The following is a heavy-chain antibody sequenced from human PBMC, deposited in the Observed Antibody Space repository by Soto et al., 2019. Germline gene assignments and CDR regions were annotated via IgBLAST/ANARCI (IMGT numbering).Heavy chain of an antibody. CDR2: IIPIFGTA. D-gene: IGHD3-9*01. V-gene: IGHV1-69*13. CDR3: ASEGGYDILTFYYNYGYYHYRMDV. Sequence: ASVKVSCKASGGTFSSYAISWVRQTPGQGLEWMGGIIPIFGTANYAQKFQGRVTITADESTSTAYMELSSLRSEDTAVYYCASEGGYDILTFYYNYGYYHYRMDVWGQGSTVPVAS. CDR1: GGTFSSYA. J-gene: IGHJ6*02.